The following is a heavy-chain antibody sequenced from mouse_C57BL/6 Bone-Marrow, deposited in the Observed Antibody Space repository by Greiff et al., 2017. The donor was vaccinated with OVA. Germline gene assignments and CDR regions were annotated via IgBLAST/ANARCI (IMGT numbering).Heavy chain of an antibody. CDR1: GYTFTDYE. CDR3: TRGYSNYYAMDY. V-gene: IGHV1-15*01. D-gene: IGHD2-5*01. Sequence: VQLQHSGAELVRPGASVTLSCKASGYTFTDYEMHWVKQTPVHGLEWIGAIDPETGGTAYNQKFKGKAILTADKSSSTAYMALRSLTSEDSAVYYCTRGYSNYYAMDYWGQGTSVTVSS. CDR2: IDPETGGT. J-gene: IGHJ4*01.